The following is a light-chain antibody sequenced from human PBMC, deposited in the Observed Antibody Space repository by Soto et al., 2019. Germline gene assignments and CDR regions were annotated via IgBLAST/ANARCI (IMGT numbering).Light chain of an antibody. Sequence: DIQMTQSPSTLSASVGDRVTITCRASQSISSWLAWYRQKPGKAPKLLIYKASNLEGGVPSRFSGSGSGTEFTLTISSLQPDDFATYYCQQYDSYSYTFGQGTQLEI. J-gene: IGKJ2*01. CDR1: QSISSW. CDR2: KAS. V-gene: IGKV1-5*03. CDR3: QQYDSYSYT.